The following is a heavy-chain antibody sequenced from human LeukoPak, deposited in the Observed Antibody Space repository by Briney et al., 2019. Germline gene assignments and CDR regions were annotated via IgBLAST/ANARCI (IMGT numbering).Heavy chain of an antibody. D-gene: IGHD1-26*01. CDR3: VRDDGATKPC. CDR1: GFTHSSYW. Sequence: GGSLRLSCAASGFTHSSYWMSGVRQAPGKGLEGVANIKRDGSEKYYVDSVKGRFNISRDNAKNSLYLQMNSLRVEDTAVYYCVRDDGATKPCWGQGTLVTVSS. CDR2: IKRDGSEK. J-gene: IGHJ4*02. V-gene: IGHV3-7*01.